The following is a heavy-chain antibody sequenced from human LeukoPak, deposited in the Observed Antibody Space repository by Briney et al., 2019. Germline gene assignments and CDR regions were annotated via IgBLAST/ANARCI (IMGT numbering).Heavy chain of an antibody. CDR1: GFTFSTYA. Sequence: PGRSLRLSCAASGFTFSTYAMHWVRQAPGKGLEWVAVISYDGSNKYYADSVKGRFTISRDNSKNTLYLQMNSLRDEDTAVYYCARDQDQYYYDSSGYSLPHWGQGTLVTVSS. J-gene: IGHJ4*02. V-gene: IGHV3-30-3*01. CDR3: ARDQDQYYYDSSGYSLPH. D-gene: IGHD3-22*01. CDR2: ISYDGSNK.